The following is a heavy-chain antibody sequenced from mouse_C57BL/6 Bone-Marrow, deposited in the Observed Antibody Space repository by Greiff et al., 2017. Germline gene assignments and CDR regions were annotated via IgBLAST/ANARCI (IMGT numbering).Heavy chain of an antibody. D-gene: IGHD2-4*01. Sequence: QVQLQQPGAELVKPGASVKVSCKASGYTFTSYWMHWVKQRPGQGLEWIGRIHPSDSDTNYNHKFKGKATLTVDKSSSTAYMQLSRLTSEDAAVYYCAIWYDYDALLDYWGQGTTLTVSS. CDR1: GYTFTSYW. J-gene: IGHJ2*01. CDR2: IHPSDSDT. V-gene: IGHV1-74*01. CDR3: AIWYDYDALLDY.